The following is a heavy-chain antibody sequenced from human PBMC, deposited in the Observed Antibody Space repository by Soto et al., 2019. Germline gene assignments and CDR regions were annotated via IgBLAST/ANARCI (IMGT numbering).Heavy chain of an antibody. D-gene: IGHD3-10*01. Sequence: QVQLVQSGAEVKKPGASVKVSCKVSGYTLTELSMHWVRQAPGTGLEWMGGFDPEEGETIYATKIQGRVTMTGDTSTAAAYMDLRSLRSEDTAVYYCATVHSIRGVMSWGQGTLGTVSS. V-gene: IGHV1-24*01. CDR2: FDPEEGET. J-gene: IGHJ4*02. CDR1: GYTLTELS. CDR3: ATVHSIRGVMS.